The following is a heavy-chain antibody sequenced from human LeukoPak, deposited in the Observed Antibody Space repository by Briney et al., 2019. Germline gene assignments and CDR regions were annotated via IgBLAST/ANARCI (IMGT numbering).Heavy chain of an antibody. CDR3: ARRGIDSSGYLAAPDLYYFDY. CDR1: GYSFTSYW. CDR2: IYPGDSDT. Sequence: HGESLKISCKGSGYSFTSYWIGWERQLPGKGLEWMGIIYPGDSDTRYSPSFQGQVTISADKSISTAYLQWSSLKASDTAMYYCARRGIDSSGYLAAPDLYYFDYWGQGTLVTVSS. D-gene: IGHD3-22*01. V-gene: IGHV5-51*01. J-gene: IGHJ4*02.